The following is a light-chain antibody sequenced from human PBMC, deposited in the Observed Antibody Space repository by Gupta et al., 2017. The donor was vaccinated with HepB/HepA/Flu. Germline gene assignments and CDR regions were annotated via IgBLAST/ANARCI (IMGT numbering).Light chain of an antibody. CDR3: QVWDSSTAV. CDR1: NLGHKY. Sequence: SSALTQPPSGSVSPGQTATITCSGDNLGHKYVSWYQQRPGQSPVVVIYQDTKRPSEIPERFSGSSSGSTATLTISGTQVLDEADYYCQVWDSSTAVFGGGTKLSVL. J-gene: IGLJ3*02. V-gene: IGLV3-1*01. CDR2: QDT.